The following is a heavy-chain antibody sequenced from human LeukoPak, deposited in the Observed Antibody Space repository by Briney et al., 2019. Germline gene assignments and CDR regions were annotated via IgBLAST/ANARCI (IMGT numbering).Heavy chain of an antibody. CDR1: GFTFSNYG. J-gene: IGHJ6*02. CDR3: ARVRAAVTTSSFYYGMDV. CDR2: VAFDGSNE. D-gene: IGHD4-17*01. V-gene: IGHV3-33*05. Sequence: GRSLRLSCAASGFTFSNYGMHWVRQGPGKGLEWVAVVAFDGSNEYYADSVKGRFTISRDNSKNTLYLQMNSLRAEDTAVYYCARVRAAVTTSSFYYGMDVWGQGTTVTVSS.